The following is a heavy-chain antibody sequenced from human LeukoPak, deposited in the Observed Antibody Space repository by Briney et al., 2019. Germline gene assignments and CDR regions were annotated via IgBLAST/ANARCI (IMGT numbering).Heavy chain of an antibody. V-gene: IGHV1-8*02. CDR2: MNPNSGNT. J-gene: IGHJ1*01. Sequence: ASVKVSCKASGYIFTGYYLHWVRQAPGQGLEWMGWMNPNSGNTGYAQKFQGRVTMTRNTSISTAYMGLSSLRSEDTAVYYCAREIIAAAALYFQHWGQGTLVTVSS. D-gene: IGHD6-13*01. CDR1: GYIFTGYY. CDR3: AREIIAAAALYFQH.